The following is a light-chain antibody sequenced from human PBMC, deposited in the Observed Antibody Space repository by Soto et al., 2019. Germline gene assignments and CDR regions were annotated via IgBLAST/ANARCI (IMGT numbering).Light chain of an antibody. CDR1: QSVSSSF. V-gene: IGKV3-20*01. Sequence: EIVLTQSPGTLSLSTGERATLSCRASQSVSSSFLAWYQQTPRQAPRLLIYAASSRATGIPDRFSGSGSGTDFTLTISRLEPEDFAVYYCQQYGNSPLTFGQGTKVDI. J-gene: IGKJ1*01. CDR2: AAS. CDR3: QQYGNSPLT.